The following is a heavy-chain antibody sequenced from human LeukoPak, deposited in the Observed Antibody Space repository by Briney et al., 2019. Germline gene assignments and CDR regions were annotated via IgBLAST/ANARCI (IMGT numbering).Heavy chain of an antibody. CDR1: GGSISSSNW. V-gene: IGHV4-4*02. Sequence: SETLSLTCAVSGGSISSSNWWSWVRQPPGKGLEWIGEIYHSGSTNYNPSLKSRVTISVDTSKNQFSLKLSSVTAADTAVYYCARSSYYYGSGDYYYYMDVWGKGTTVTISS. CDR2: IYHSGST. J-gene: IGHJ6*03. CDR3: ARSSYYYGSGDYYYYMDV. D-gene: IGHD3-10*01.